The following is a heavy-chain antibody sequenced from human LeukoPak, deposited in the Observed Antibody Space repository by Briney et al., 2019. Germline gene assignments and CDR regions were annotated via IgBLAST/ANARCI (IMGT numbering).Heavy chain of an antibody. J-gene: IGHJ4*02. V-gene: IGHV4-4*07. CDR2: IYASGSA. CDR1: GDSISSYF. D-gene: IGHD3-9*01. CDR3: ARVAYDILTGYLYYFDY. Sequence: SETLSLTCTASGDSISSYFWSWIRQPAGKGLEWIGRIYASGSANYNTSLKSRVTMSVDTSKNQFSLKLSSVTAADTAVYYCARVAYDILTGYLYYFDYWGQGTLVTVSS.